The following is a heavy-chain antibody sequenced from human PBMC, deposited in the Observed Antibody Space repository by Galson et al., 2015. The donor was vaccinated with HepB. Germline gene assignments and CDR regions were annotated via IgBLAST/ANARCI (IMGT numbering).Heavy chain of an antibody. CDR3: AGLRIAAALDV. CDR1: GGSISSSSYY. V-gene: IGHV4-39*01. D-gene: IGHD6-13*01. J-gene: IGHJ6*04. Sequence: SETLSLTCTVSGGSISSSSYYWGWIRQPPGKGLGWIGSIYYSGSTYYNPSLKSRVTISVDTSKNQFSLKLSSVTAADTAVYYCAGLRIAAALDVWGKGTTVTVSS. CDR2: IYYSGST.